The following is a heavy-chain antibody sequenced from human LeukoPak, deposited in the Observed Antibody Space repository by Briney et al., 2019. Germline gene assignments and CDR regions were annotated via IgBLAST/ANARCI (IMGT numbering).Heavy chain of an antibody. Sequence: QPGGSLRLSCAASGFTFSSYAMHWVRQAPGKGLEWVAVISYDGSNKYYADSVKGRFTISRDNSKNTLYLQMNSLRAEDTAVYYCARERRGTPWDYWGQGTLVTVSS. CDR3: ARERRGTPWDY. J-gene: IGHJ4*02. CDR1: GFTFSSYA. CDR2: ISYDGSNK. V-gene: IGHV3-30-3*01.